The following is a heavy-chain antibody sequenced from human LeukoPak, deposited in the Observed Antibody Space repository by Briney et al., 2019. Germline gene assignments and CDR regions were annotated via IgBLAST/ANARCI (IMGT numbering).Heavy chain of an antibody. CDR3: ARDEGDGSYFDY. D-gene: IGHD2-15*01. V-gene: IGHV4-59*01. CDR2: IYYSGST. CDR1: GGSISSYY. J-gene: IGHJ4*02. Sequence: SSETLSLTCTVSGGSISSYYWSWIRQPPGKGLEWIGYIYYSGSTNYNPSLKSRVTISVDTSKNHFSLKLSSVTAADTAVYYCARDEGDGSYFDYWGQGTLVTVSS.